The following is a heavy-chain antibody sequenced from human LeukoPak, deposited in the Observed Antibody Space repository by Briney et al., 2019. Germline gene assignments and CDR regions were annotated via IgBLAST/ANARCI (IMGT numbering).Heavy chain of an antibody. CDR2: IHPNDGDT. CDR1: GYTFTGYY. D-gene: IGHD3-22*01. Sequence: EASVKVSCKASGYTFTGYYMHWVRQAPGQGLEWMGLIHPNDGDTKYAQEFQDRVTMTRGTSTSTVYMELSSLRSEDTAVYYCARVYYYDSTNWFDPWGQGTLVTVSS. CDR3: ARVYYYDSTNWFDP. J-gene: IGHJ5*02. V-gene: IGHV1-46*01.